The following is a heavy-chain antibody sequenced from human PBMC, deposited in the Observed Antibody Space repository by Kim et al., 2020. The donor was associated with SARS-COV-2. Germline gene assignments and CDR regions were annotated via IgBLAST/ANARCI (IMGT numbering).Heavy chain of an antibody. CDR2: ISSNGGST. CDR1: GFTFSSYA. V-gene: IGHV3-64D*06. CDR3: VKEGLRGILWFGDQKGGWFDP. D-gene: IGHD3-10*01. Sequence: GGSLRLSCSASGFTFSSYAMHWVRQAPGKGLEYVSAISSNGGSTYYADSVKGRFTISRDNSKNTLYLQMSSLRAEDTAVYYCVKEGLRGILWFGDQKGGWFDPWGQGTLVTVSS. J-gene: IGHJ5*02.